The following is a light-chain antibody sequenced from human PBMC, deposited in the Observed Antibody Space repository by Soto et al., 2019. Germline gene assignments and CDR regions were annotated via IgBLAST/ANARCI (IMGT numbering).Light chain of an antibody. V-gene: IGLV2-14*01. CDR3: GSYASGGAYV. J-gene: IGLJ1*01. CDR1: SSDVGGYNA. Sequence: QSVLTQPASVSGSPGQSITISCTGTSSDVGGYNAVSWYQQHPGKAPKLMIYDVSSRPSGASDRFSGSKSGNTASLTISGLQAEDEADYYCGSYASGGAYVFGTGTKVTVL. CDR2: DVS.